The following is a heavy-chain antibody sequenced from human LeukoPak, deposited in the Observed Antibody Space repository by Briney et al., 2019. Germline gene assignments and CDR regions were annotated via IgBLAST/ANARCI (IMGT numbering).Heavy chain of an antibody. CDR1: GFTFDDYG. D-gene: IGHD3-22*01. V-gene: IGHV3-20*04. CDR2: INWNGGSA. CDR3: AREALEEVGYWSY. J-gene: IGHJ4*02. Sequence: PGGSLRLSCTASGFTFDDYGMSWVRQAPGKGLEGVSGINWNGGSAGYADSVKGRLTISRDNAKNSLYLQMNSLRAEDTAVYYCAREALEEVGYWSYWGQGTLVTVSS.